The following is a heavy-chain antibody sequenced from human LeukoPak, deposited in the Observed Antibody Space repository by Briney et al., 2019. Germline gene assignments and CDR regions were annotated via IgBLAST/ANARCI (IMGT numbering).Heavy chain of an antibody. D-gene: IGHD5-18*01. Sequence: GRSLRLSCAASGFTFSSYAMHWVRQAPGKGLEWVAVISYDGSNKYYADSVKGRFTISRDNSKNTLYLQMNSLRAEDTAVYYCARDHTAMVTDYYYGMDVWGKGTTVTVSS. V-gene: IGHV3-30*04. CDR3: ARDHTAMVTDYYYGMDV. CDR1: GFTFSSYA. CDR2: ISYDGSNK. J-gene: IGHJ6*04.